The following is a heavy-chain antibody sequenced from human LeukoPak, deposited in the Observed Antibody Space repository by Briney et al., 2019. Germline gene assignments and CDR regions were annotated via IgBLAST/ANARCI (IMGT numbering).Heavy chain of an antibody. D-gene: IGHD2-15*01. CDR3: ARNPTRYCSGGSCANWFDP. J-gene: IGHJ5*02. CDR2: MNPNSGNT. CDR1: GGTFSSYA. V-gene: IGHV1-8*02. Sequence: GSSVKVSCKASGGTFSSYAISWVRQAPGQGLEWMGWMNPNSGNTGYAQKFQGRVTMTRNTSISTAYMELSSLRSEDTAVYYCARNPTRYCSGGSCANWFDPWGQGTLVTVSS.